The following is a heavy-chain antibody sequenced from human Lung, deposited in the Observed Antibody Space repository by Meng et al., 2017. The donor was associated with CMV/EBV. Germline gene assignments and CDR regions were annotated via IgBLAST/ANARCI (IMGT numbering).Heavy chain of an antibody. CDR1: GSFSGYY. D-gene: IGHD2-2*01. CDR3: ARVGGYCSSTSCDNWFDP. CDR2: INHSGST. J-gene: IGHJ5*02. V-gene: IGHV4-34*01. Sequence: GSFSGYYWRSIRQPPGKGLEWIGEINHSGSTNYNPSLKSRVTISVDTSKNQFSLKLSSVTAADTAVYYCARVGGYCSSTSCDNWFDPWGQGTLVTVSS.